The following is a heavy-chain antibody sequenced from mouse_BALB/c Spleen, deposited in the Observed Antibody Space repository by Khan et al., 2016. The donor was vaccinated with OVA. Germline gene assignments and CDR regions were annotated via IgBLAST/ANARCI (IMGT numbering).Heavy chain of an antibody. V-gene: IGHV2-6-1*01. Sequence: VKLLESGPGLVAPSQSLSITFTISGFSLTNYGVHWVRQSPGKGLEWLVVIWSDGSTTYNSALRSRLIISKDNSKSQVFLKMNSLQTDDTAMYYCARQPYYHYYIMDYWGQGTSVTVSS. CDR1: GFSLTNYG. J-gene: IGHJ4*01. D-gene: IGHD2-10*01. CDR3: ARQPYYHYYIMDY. CDR2: IWSDGST.